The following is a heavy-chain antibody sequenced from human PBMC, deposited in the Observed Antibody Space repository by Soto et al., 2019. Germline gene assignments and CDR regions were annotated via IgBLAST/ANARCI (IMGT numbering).Heavy chain of an antibody. CDR3: ARDSSYCISTSCYSMDV. Sequence: SVKVSCKASGGTFSSYAISWVRQAPGQGLEWMGGIIPIFGTANYAQKFQGRVTITADESTSTAYMELSSLRSEDTAVYYCARDSSYCISTSCYSMDVWGQGTTVTVSS. CDR2: IIPIFGTA. D-gene: IGHD2-2*02. CDR1: GGTFSSYA. V-gene: IGHV1-69*13. J-gene: IGHJ6*02.